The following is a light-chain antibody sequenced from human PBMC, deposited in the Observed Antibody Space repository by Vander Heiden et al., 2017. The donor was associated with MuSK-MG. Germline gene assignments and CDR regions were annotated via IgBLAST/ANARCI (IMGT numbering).Light chain of an antibody. Sequence: DIVMTQSPLSLAVTPGEPASMSCRSSQSLLHSNGYKYLDWYLQKPGQSPQLLIYLASNRASGVPDRFSGSGSGTDFTLKISRVEAEDVGIYYCMQSVEARTFGPGTRVEIK. CDR1: QSLLHSNGYKY. J-gene: IGKJ1*01. V-gene: IGKV2-28*01. CDR2: LAS. CDR3: MQSVEART.